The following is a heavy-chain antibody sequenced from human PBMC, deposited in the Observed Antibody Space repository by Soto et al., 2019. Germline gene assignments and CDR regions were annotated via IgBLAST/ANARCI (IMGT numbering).Heavy chain of an antibody. D-gene: IGHD6-6*01. V-gene: IGHV3-23*01. CDR2: IGRSGDT. CDR1: GFTFSSSA. Sequence: GSLRLSCAASGFTFSSSAMSWVRQAPGKGLEWVSAIGRSGDTYYADSVKGRFTISRDNSKSTLHLQMNSLRAEDTAVYYCAKGGIEARLFDPWGQGTLVTSPQ. CDR3: AKGGIEARLFDP. J-gene: IGHJ5*02.